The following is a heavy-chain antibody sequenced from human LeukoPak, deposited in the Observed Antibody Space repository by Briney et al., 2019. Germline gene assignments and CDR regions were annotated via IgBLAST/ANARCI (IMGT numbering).Heavy chain of an antibody. CDR1: GFTFSSYG. V-gene: IGHV3-23*01. CDR2: IRGRGGST. J-gene: IGHJ4*02. CDR3: ARDRILRS. Sequence: GGTLRLSCAASGFTFSSYGMSWVRQAPGEGLEWGSAIRGRGGSTYYADSVKGRFTISRDNAKNSLYLQMKSLRAEDTAVYYCARDRILRSWGQGTLVTVSS. D-gene: IGHD4-17*01.